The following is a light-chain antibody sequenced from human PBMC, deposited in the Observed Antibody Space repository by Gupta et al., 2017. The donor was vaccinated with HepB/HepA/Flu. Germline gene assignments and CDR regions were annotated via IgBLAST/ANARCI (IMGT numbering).Light chain of an antibody. CDR1: SSEPRNYYL. V-gene: IGLV2-23*02. J-gene: IGLJ3*02. CDR2: EVD. Sequence: QSALTQPAYVSGSPGQSITISCTGTSSEPRNYYLVSWYQQFPDKAPKLIIYEVDKRPSGVSNRFSGSKSGNTASLTISGLQAEDEAQYYCCAYVGRSSWVFGEGTRLTVL. CDR3: CAYVGRSSWV.